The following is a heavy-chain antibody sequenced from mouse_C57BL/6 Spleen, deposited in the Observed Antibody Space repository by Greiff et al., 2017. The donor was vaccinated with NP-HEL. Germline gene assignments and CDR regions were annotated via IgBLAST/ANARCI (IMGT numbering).Heavy chain of an antibody. D-gene: IGHD3-2*02. J-gene: IGHJ3*01. V-gene: IGHV1-52*01. CDR3: ASGGAQGGFAD. Sequence: QVQLQQPGAELVRPGSSVKLSCKASGYTFTSYWMHWVKQRPIQGLEWIGNIDPSDSETHYNQKFKDKATLTVDKSSSTAYMQLSSLTSEDSAVDCCASGGAQGGFADWGQGTLVTVSA. CDR1: GYTFTSYW. CDR2: IDPSDSET.